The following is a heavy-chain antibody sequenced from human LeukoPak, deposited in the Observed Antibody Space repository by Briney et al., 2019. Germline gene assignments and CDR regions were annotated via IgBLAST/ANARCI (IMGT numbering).Heavy chain of an antibody. J-gene: IGHJ4*02. V-gene: IGHV3-11*04. CDR1: GFTFSDYY. D-gene: IGHD2-8*01. CDR3: ARDSSMQDFFDY. CDR2: ISSSGSTI. Sequence: GGSLRLSCAASGFTFSDYYMSWIRQAPGKGLEWVSYISSSGSTIYYADSVKGRFTISGDNAKNSLYLQMNSLRAEDTAVYYCARDSSMQDFFDYWGQETLVTVSS.